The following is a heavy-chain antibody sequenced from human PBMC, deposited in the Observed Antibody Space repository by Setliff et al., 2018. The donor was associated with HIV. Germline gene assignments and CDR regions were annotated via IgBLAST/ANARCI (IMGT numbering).Heavy chain of an antibody. CDR2: VYYTGKT. J-gene: IGHJ3*02. D-gene: IGHD2-15*01. CDR3: ARDLHANYHVVDI. Sequence: KPSETLSLTCSVSGVSIVSGGFYFSWIRHHPGKGLEWIGTVYYTGKTYYNPSLQSRLTMSADTSKNQLYLKINSVTAADTAVYFCARDLHANYHVVDIWGPGTMVIV. V-gene: IGHV4-31*03. CDR1: GVSIVSGGFY.